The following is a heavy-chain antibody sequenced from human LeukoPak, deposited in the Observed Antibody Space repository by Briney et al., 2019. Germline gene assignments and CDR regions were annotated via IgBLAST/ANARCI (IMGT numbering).Heavy chain of an antibody. CDR3: AKYSDYGDYSFYFDY. CDR2: ISGSGGST. V-gene: IGHV3-23*01. J-gene: IGHJ4*02. CDR1: GFTFSSYG. D-gene: IGHD4-17*01. Sequence: GGSLRLSCAASGFTFSSYGMSWVRQAPGKGLEWVSAISGSGGSTYYADSVKGRFTISRDISKRTLYLQMNSLRAEDTALYYCAKYSDYGDYSFYFDYWGQGTLVTVSS.